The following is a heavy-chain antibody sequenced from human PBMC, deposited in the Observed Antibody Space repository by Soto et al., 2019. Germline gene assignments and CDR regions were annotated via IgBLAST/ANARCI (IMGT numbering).Heavy chain of an antibody. V-gene: IGHV4-31*03. Sequence: QVQLQESGPGLVKPSQTLSLTCTVSGGSISSGGYYWSLIRQHPGKGLEWIGYIYYGGSTYYNPSLKSRVTISRDTSKNHSSLKLSSVTAADTAVYYCANLYYDFWRGYHDAFDLWGQGTMVTVSS. CDR3: ANLYYDFWRGYHDAFDL. CDR2: IYYGGST. D-gene: IGHD3-3*01. J-gene: IGHJ3*01. CDR1: GGSISSGGYY.